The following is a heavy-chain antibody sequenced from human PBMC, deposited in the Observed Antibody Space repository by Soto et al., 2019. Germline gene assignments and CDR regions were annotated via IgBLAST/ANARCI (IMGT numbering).Heavy chain of an antibody. Sequence: GASVKVSCKASGYTFTSYGISWVRQAPGQGLEWMGWISAYNGNTNYAQKLQGRVTMTTDTSTSTAYMELRSLRSDDTAVYYCARDTERKGRITIFGVVTTGAFDIWGQGTMVTVSS. CDR3: ARDTERKGRITIFGVVTTGAFDI. CDR2: ISAYNGNT. D-gene: IGHD3-3*01. J-gene: IGHJ3*02. V-gene: IGHV1-18*01. CDR1: GYTFTSYG.